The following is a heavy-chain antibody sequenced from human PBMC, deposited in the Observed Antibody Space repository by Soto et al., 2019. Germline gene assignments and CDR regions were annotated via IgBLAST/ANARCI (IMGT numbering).Heavy chain of an antibody. CDR1: GGSISRYD. J-gene: IGHJ4*02. Sequence: SGTLSLTFTVPGGSISRYDWSWIRQPPGKGLEWIGYIYYSGSTNYNPSLKSRVTISVDTSKNQFSLKLSSVTAADTAVYYCARYPSERIVVVPGLHTLWGQGTLVTVSS. V-gene: IGHV4-59*01. D-gene: IGHD1-26*01. CDR3: ARYPSERIVVVPGLHTL. CDR2: IYYSGST.